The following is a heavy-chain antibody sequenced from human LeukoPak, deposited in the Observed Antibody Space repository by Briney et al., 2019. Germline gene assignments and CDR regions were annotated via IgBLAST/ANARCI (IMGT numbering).Heavy chain of an antibody. Sequence: SETLSLTCTVSGGSISSYYWSWIRQPPGKGLEWIGYIYYSGSTNYNPSLKSRVTISVDTSKNQFSLKLSSVTAADTAVYYCARYRVTMIVVVTGGYYFDYWGQGTLVTVSS. CDR1: GGSISSYY. D-gene: IGHD3-22*01. V-gene: IGHV4-59*08. CDR3: ARYRVTMIVVVTGGYYFDY. J-gene: IGHJ4*02. CDR2: IYYSGST.